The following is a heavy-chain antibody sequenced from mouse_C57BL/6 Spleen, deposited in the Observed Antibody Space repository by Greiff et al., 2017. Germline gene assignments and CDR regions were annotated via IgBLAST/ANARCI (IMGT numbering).Heavy chain of an antibody. CDR2: IYPNSGST. CDR3: ARDYGSSASWFAY. J-gene: IGHJ3*01. V-gene: IGHV1-64*01. D-gene: IGHD1-1*01. CDR1: GYTFTSYW. Sequence: QVQLQQSGAELARPGASVKLSCKASGYTFTSYWMHWVKQRPGQGLEWIGMIYPNSGSTNYNEKFKSKATLTVDTSSSTAYMQLSSLTSEDSAVDYCARDYGSSASWFAYWGQGTLVTVSA.